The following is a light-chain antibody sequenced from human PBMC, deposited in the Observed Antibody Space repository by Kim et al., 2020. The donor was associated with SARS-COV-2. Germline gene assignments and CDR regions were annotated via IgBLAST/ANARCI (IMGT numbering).Light chain of an antibody. J-gene: IGLJ1*01. Sequence: RVTSSCTGRRSNIGAGYDVHWYQQLPTTAPKLLIYGNSNRPSGVPDRFSGSKSGTSASLAITGLQAEDEADYYCQSYDNSLSSYVFGSGTKVTVL. CDR1: RSNIGAGYD. CDR2: GNS. CDR3: QSYDNSLSSYV. V-gene: IGLV1-40*01.